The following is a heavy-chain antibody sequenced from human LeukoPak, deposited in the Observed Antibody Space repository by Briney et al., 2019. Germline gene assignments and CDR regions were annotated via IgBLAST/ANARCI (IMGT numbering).Heavy chain of an antibody. CDR1: GFTFSSYW. Sequence: GESLRLSCAASGFTFSSYWMHWVRQAPGKGLVWVSRINSDGSSTSYADSVKGRFTISRDNAKNTLYLQMNSLRAEDTAVYYCARDSSGGSLDYWGQGTLVTVSS. J-gene: IGHJ4*02. CDR2: INSDGSST. CDR3: ARDSSGGSLDY. V-gene: IGHV3-74*01. D-gene: IGHD2-15*01.